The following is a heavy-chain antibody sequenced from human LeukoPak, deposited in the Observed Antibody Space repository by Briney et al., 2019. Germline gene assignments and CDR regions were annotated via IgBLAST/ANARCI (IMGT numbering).Heavy chain of an antibody. J-gene: IGHJ4*02. CDR3: ARQDNRWDYYFDY. D-gene: IGHD1-26*01. CDR1: GGSISSGSYY. V-gene: IGHV4-61*01. Sequence: PSQTLSLTCTVSGGSISSGSYYWSWIRQPPGKGLEWIGYIYYSGSTNYNPSLKSRVTISVDTSKNQFSLKLSSVTAADTAVYYCARQDNRWDYYFDYWGQGTLVTVSS. CDR2: IYYSGST.